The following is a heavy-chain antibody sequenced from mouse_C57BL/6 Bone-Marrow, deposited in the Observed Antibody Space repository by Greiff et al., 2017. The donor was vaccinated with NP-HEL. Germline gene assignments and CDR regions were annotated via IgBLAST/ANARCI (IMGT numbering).Heavy chain of an antibody. CDR2: IDPENGDT. V-gene: IGHV14-4*01. J-gene: IGHJ2*01. CDR1: GFNIKDDY. CDR3: TTSRDGYYNFDY. Sequence: EVKLQESGAELVRPGASVKLSCTASGFNIKDDYMHWVKQRPEQGLEWIGWIDPENGDTEYASKFQGKATITADTSSNTAYLQLSSLTSEDTAVYYCTTSRDGYYNFDYWGQGTTLTVSS. D-gene: IGHD2-3*01.